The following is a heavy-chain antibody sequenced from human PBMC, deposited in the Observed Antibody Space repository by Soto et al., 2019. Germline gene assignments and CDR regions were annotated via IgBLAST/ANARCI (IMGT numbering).Heavy chain of an antibody. Sequence: SETLSLTCTVSGGSISSYYWIWIRQPAGKGLEWIGRIFISGSTNYNPSLESRVTMSVDTSKNQFSLKLSSVTAADTAVYYCASAIRDYGDYYVDCWGPGTLVTLSS. CDR1: GGSISSYY. CDR2: IFISGST. J-gene: IGHJ4*02. CDR3: ASAIRDYGDYYVDC. V-gene: IGHV4-4*07. D-gene: IGHD4-17*01.